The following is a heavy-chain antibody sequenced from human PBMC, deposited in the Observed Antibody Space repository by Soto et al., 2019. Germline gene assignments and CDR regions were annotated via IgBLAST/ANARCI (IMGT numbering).Heavy chain of an antibody. CDR1: GGSISSYY. D-gene: IGHD3-3*01. CDR3: ARVRRTDFWSGYYDDAFDI. V-gene: IGHV4-59*01. CDR2: IYYSGST. Sequence: PSETLSLTCPVSGGSISSYYWSWIRQPPGKGLEWIGYIYYSGSTNYNPSLKSRVTISVDTPKNQFSLKLSSVTAADTAVYYCARVRRTDFWSGYYDDAFDIWGQGTMVTVSS. J-gene: IGHJ3*02.